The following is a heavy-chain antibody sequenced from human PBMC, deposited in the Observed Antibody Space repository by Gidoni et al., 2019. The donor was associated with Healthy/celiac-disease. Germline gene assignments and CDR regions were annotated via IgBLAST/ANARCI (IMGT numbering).Heavy chain of an antibody. CDR1: GGSISSSSDY. CDR3: ARQHYGSGSPP. Sequence: LQLQESGPGLVKPSETLSLSCTVSGGSISSSSDYWGWIRQPPGKGLEWIGSIYYSGSTYYNPSLKSRVTISVDTSKNQFSLKLSSVTAADTAVYYCARQHYGSGSPPWGQGTLVTVSS. V-gene: IGHV4-39*01. D-gene: IGHD3-10*01. CDR2: IYYSGST. J-gene: IGHJ5*02.